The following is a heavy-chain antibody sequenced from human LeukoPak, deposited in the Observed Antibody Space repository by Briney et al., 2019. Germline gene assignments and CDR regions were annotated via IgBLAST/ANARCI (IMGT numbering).Heavy chain of an antibody. Sequence: KAGGSLRLSCAASGFTFSSYSMNWVRQAPGKGLEWVSSISSSSSYTYYADSVKGRFTISRDNAKNSLSLQMNSLRAEDTAVYFCARDRGYSYGLPCYWGQGTLVTVSS. CDR2: ISSSSSYT. D-gene: IGHD5-18*01. CDR1: GFTFSSYS. CDR3: ARDRGYSYGLPCY. V-gene: IGHV3-21*01. J-gene: IGHJ4*02.